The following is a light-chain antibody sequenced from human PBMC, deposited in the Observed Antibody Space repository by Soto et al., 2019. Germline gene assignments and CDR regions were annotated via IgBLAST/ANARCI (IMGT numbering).Light chain of an antibody. Sequence: QSVLTQPASVSGSPGQSITISCTGTSSDVGGYPLVSWYQQHPGKAPKLMIYEGSKRPSGVSNRFSGSKSGYTASLTISGLQAEDEDDYYCCSYAGPRYVFGSGTKVTVL. CDR1: SSDVGGYPL. CDR3: CSYAGPRYV. V-gene: IGLV2-23*01. CDR2: EGS. J-gene: IGLJ1*01.